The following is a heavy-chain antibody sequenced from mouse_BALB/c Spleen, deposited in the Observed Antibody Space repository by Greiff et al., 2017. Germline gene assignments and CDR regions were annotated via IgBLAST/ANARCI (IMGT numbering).Heavy chain of an antibody. Sequence: EVKLMESGGGLVKPGGSLKLSCAASGFTFSDYYMYWVRQTPEKRLEWVATICDGGSYTYYPDSVKGRFTISRDNAKNNLYLQMSSLKSEDTAMYYCARDYYGSFAYWGQGTLVTVSA. CDR1: GFTFSDYY. V-gene: IGHV5-4*02. CDR2: ICDGGSYT. D-gene: IGHD1-2*01. J-gene: IGHJ3*01. CDR3: ARDYYGSFAY.